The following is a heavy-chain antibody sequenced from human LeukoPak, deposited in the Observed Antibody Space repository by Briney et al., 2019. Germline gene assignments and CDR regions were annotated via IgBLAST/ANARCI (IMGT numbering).Heavy chain of an antibody. Sequence: GRSLRLSCAASGFTFSSYGMHWVRQTPGKGLEWVAVIVNDGSEKYYADSVKGRFTISRGNPRNTLFLQMNSLRAEDTAVYYCARDSITGDNSFDYWGQGTLVTVSS. CDR3: ARDSITGDNSFDY. D-gene: IGHD7-27*01. CDR1: GFTFSSYG. V-gene: IGHV3-33*01. CDR2: IVNDGSEK. J-gene: IGHJ4*02.